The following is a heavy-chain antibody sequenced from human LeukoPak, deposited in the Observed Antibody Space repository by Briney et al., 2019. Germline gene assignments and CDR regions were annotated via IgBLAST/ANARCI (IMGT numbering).Heavy chain of an antibody. D-gene: IGHD6-13*01. Sequence: GGSLRLSCAASGFTFSSYAMHWVRQAPGKGLEWVSGISWNSGSIGYADSVKGRFTISRDNAKNSLYLQMNSLRAEDTALYYCAKDIRASSWYPADAFDIWGQGTMVTVSS. V-gene: IGHV3-9*01. CDR1: GFTFSSYA. CDR3: AKDIRASSWYPADAFDI. J-gene: IGHJ3*02. CDR2: ISWNSGSI.